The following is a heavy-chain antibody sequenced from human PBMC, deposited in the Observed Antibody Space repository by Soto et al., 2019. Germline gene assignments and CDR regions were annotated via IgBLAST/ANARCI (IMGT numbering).Heavy chain of an antibody. D-gene: IGHD2-15*01. CDR1: GYTFTRYT. CDR3: ARGIATGQLDP. J-gene: IGHJ5*02. CDR2: INPDNGNA. V-gene: IGHV1-3*01. Sequence: ASVKVSCKASGYTFTRYTMNWVRQAPGQRLEWMGWINPDNGNAKSSQKFQDRVIITRDTSASTAYMDLSSLRPEDTAVYYCARGIATGQLDPWGQGTLVTVSS.